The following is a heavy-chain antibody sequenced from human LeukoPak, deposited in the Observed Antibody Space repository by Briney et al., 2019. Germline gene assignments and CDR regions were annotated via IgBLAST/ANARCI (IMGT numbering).Heavy chain of an antibody. CDR1: GFTFSSYA. Sequence: GGSLRLSCAASGFTFSSYAMHWVRQAPGKGLEWVAVISYDGSNKYYADSVKGRFTISRDNSKNTLYLQMNSLTAEDTAVYYCARATTVKTSANYWGQGTLVTVSS. V-gene: IGHV3-30-3*01. CDR2: ISYDGSNK. J-gene: IGHJ4*02. CDR3: ARATTVKTSANY. D-gene: IGHD4-11*01.